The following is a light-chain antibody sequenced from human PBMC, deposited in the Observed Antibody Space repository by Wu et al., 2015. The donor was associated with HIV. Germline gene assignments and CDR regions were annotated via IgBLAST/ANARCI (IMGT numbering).Light chain of an antibody. J-gene: IGKJ1*01. V-gene: IGKV1-5*03. CDR2: ETS. CDR3: HQYYTYPWT. Sequence: DIQMTQSPSTLSASVGDRVTITCRASQNIYSWLAWYQQKPGKAPKVLIYETSTLQSGVPSRFSGGGAGTEFTLTISSLQSDDFATYYCHQYYTYPWTFGQGTKVEIK. CDR1: QNIYSW.